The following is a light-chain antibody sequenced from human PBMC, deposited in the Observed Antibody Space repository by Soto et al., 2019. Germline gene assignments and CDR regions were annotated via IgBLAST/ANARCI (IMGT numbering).Light chain of an antibody. CDR1: QSVSSN. CDR2: GAS. CDR3: QQYNNWPPYT. Sequence: EIEMTQSPATLSVSPGERATLSCRASQSVSSNLAWYQQKPGQAPRLLIYGASTRATGIPARFSGSGSGTEFTITISSRQSEDFAVYYCQQYNNWPPYTFGQGTKLEIK. J-gene: IGKJ2*01. V-gene: IGKV3-15*01.